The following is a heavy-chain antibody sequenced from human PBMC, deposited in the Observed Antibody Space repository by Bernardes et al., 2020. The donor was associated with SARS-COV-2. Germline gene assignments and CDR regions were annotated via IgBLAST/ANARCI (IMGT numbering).Heavy chain of an antibody. CDR3: AQGAERGTFDY. D-gene: IGHD1-26*01. V-gene: IGHV3-30*03. CDR1: GFTFRRYG. CDR2: IRYDGSKE. J-gene: IGHJ4*02. Sequence: SLRLSCVGSGFTFRRYGMHWVRQAPGKGLEWVAVIRYDGSKEEYVDSVKGRFTISRDNSKQTLYLQMNNLTSEDTAVYYCAQGAERGTFDYWGQGTPVTVSS.